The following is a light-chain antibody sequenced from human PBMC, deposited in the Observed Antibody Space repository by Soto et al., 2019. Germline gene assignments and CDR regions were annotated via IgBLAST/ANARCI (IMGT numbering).Light chain of an antibody. CDR2: DTS. V-gene: IGKV3-11*01. CDR1: QSVNIY. CDR3: QQRSDWPST. J-gene: IGKJ4*01. Sequence: EIVLTQSPVTLSLSPGERATLSCRASQSVNIYLAWYQQKPGQAPRLLIYDTSSRATGIPARFSGSGSETDFTLTISSQEPEDFAVYYCQQRSDWPSTFGGGTKVEIK.